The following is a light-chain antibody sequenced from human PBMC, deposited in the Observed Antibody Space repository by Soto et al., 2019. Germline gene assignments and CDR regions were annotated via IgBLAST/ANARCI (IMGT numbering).Light chain of an antibody. CDR2: EVS. Sequence: QSVLTQPPSVSGSPGQTVTISCTGTSSDFGSYNRVSWYQRPPGTGPKLVIYEVSNRPSGIPDRFSGSKSGNTASLTISGLQAEDEAEYYCVEWDDSLSGYVFGTGNKVTVL. CDR1: SSDFGSYNR. J-gene: IGLJ1*01. V-gene: IGLV2-18*01. CDR3: VEWDDSLSGYV.